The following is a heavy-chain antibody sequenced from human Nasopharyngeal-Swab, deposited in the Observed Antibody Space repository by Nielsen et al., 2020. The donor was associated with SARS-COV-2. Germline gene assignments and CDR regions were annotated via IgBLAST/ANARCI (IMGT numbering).Heavy chain of an antibody. CDR3: ARGGLSYYYYPLDV. CDR1: GGSVSGSS. Sequence: SETLSLPFGLYGGSVSGSSWSWIRQPPGRGLEWIGDLTHDGSTTYNASFRGRSAITSDRSSNQVSLRVNSMTAADSALYFCARGGLSYYYYPLDVWGQGTTVTVSS. D-gene: IGHD2-21*01. J-gene: IGHJ6*02. CDR2: LTHDGST. V-gene: IGHV4-34*01.